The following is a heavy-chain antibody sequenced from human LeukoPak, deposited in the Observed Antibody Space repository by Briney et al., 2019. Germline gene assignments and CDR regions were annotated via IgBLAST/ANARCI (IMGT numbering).Heavy chain of an antibody. CDR1: GFTFSSYA. D-gene: IGHD2-2*01. CDR2: ISGSGGST. CDR3: AKESVKYQLTSALGDY. Sequence: GGSLRLSCAASGFTFSSYAMSWVRQAPGKGLEWVSAISGSGGSTYYADSVKGRFTISRDNSKNTLYLQMNSPRAEDTAVYYCAKESVKYQLTSALGDYWGQGTLVTVSS. V-gene: IGHV3-23*01. J-gene: IGHJ4*02.